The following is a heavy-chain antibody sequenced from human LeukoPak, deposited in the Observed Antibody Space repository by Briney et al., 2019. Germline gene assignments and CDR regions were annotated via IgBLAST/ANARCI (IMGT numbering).Heavy chain of an antibody. CDR3: AKAGSVVVTNLNWFDP. Sequence: PGRSLRLSCAASGFTFDDYAMHWVRQAPGKGLEWVSGISWNSGSIGYADSVKGRFTISRDNAKNSLYLQMNSLRAEDTALYYCAKAGSVVVTNLNWFDPWGQGTLVTVSS. V-gene: IGHV3-9*01. CDR2: ISWNSGSI. D-gene: IGHD2-21*02. CDR1: GFTFDDYA. J-gene: IGHJ5*02.